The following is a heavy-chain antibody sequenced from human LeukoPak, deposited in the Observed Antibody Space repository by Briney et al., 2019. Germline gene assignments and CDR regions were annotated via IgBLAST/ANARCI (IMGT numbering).Heavy chain of an antibody. J-gene: IGHJ4*02. V-gene: IGHV4-30-4*01. CDR1: GGSISSGDYY. Sequence: SQTLSLTCTVSGGSISSGDYYWSWIRQPPGTGLEWIGYIYHSGSTYYNPSLKSRVTISVDTSKNQFSLKLSSVTAADTAVYYCARAPWGDYVDYWGQGTLVTVSS. CDR2: IYHSGST. CDR3: ARAPWGDYVDY. D-gene: IGHD3-16*01.